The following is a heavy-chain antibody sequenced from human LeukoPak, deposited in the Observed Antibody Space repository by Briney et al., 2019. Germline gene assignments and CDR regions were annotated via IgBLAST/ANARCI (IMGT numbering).Heavy chain of an antibody. V-gene: IGHV3-11*04. D-gene: IGHD6-19*01. CDR3: ARDRGAVTDVFDY. CDR2: IRSSGTTI. J-gene: IGHJ4*02. Sequence: GGSLRLSCVASGFTFSDYYMSWIRQAPGKGLEWVSYIRSSGTTIHYADSVKGRFTISRDNAKNLLYLQMNSLRAEDTAVYYCARDRGAVTDVFDYWGQGTLVTVSS. CDR1: GFTFSDYY.